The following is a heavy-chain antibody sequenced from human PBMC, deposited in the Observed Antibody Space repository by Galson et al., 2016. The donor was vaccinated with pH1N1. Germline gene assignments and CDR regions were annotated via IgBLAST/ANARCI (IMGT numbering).Heavy chain of an antibody. CDR3: TKARVGNYYFDY. CDR2: ISTSSGTT. D-gene: IGHD1-7*01. Sequence: SLRLSCAASGFTFGDYAMRWVRQAPGQGLEYVSSISTSSGTTYYGDSVRGRFTISRDNSTNTVYLQMNSLRDEDTATYYCTKARVGNYYFDYWGQESLVTVSS. CDR1: GFTFGDYA. J-gene: IGHJ4*02. V-gene: IGHV3-23*01.